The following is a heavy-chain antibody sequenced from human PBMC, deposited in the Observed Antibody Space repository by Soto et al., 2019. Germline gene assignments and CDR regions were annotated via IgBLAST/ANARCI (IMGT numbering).Heavy chain of an antibody. CDR3: ARGDTGRVVVAATRGNWFDP. Sequence: QVQLVESGGGVVQPGRSLRLSCAASGFTFSSYAMHWVRQAPGKGLEWVAVISYDGSNKYYADSVKGRFTISRDNSKNTLYLQMNSLRAEDTAVCYCARGDTGRVVVAATRGNWFDPWGQGTLVTVSS. D-gene: IGHD2-15*01. J-gene: IGHJ5*02. V-gene: IGHV3-30-3*01. CDR2: ISYDGSNK. CDR1: GFTFSSYA.